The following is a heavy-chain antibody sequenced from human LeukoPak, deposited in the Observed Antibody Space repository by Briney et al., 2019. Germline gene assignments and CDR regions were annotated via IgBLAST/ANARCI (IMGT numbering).Heavy chain of an antibody. CDR3: AREVVGAAYYFDY. J-gene: IGHJ4*02. D-gene: IGHD1-26*01. V-gene: IGHV1-2*04. CDR1: GYTFTGCY. CDR2: INPNSGGT. Sequence: ASVKVSCKASGYTFTGCYMHWVRQAPGQGLEWMGWINPNSGGTNYAQKFQGWVTMTRDTSISTAYMELSRLRSDDTAVYYCAREVVGAAYYFDYWGQGTLVTVSS.